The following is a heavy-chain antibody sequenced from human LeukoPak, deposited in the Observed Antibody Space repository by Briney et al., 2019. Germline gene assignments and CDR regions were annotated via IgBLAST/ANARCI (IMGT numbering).Heavy chain of an antibody. CDR2: IYYSGST. D-gene: IGHD4-23*01. CDR1: GFTFSSYA. CDR3: ARLTTVVTPSYFWFDP. V-gene: IGHV4-38-2*01. Sequence: GSLRLSCAASGFTFSSYAMSWVRQAPGKGLEWIGSIYYSGSTYYNPSLKSRVTISVDTSKNQFSLKLSSVTAADTAVYYCARLTTVVTPSYFWFDPWGQGTLVTVSS. J-gene: IGHJ5*02.